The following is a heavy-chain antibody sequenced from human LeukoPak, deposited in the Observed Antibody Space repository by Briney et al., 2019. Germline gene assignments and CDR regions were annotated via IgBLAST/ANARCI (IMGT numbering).Heavy chain of an antibody. D-gene: IGHD5-18*01. J-gene: IGHJ6*02. CDR1: GFTFGDHA. CDR3: TRGPIQLWIHNAMDV. CDR2: IRSRAYRGTT. V-gene: IGHV3-49*04. Sequence: GSLRLSCTTSGFTFGDHAMSWVGQAPGKGLEWVGFIRSRAYRGTTEYAASVKDRFIISREDSRNIAYLQMNSLRIEDTAVYYCTRGPIQLWIHNAMDVWGQGTTVIVSS.